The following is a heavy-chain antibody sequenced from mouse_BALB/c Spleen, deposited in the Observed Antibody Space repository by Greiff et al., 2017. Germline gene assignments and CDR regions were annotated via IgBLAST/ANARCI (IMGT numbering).Heavy chain of an antibody. D-gene: IGHD2-3*01. J-gene: IGHJ4*01. CDR1: GFTFSRFG. CDR2: ISSGSSTI. CDR3: ARGLLQAMDD. V-gene: IGHV5-17*02. Sequence: EVKLVESGGGLVQPGGSRKLSCAASGFTFSRFGMHWVRQAPEKGLEWVAYISSGSSTIYYADTVKGRFTISRDNPKNTLFLQMTSLRSEDTAMYYCARGLLQAMDDWGQGTSVTVSS.